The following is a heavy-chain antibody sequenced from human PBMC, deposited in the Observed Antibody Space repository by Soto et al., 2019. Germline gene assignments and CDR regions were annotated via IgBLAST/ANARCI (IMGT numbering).Heavy chain of an antibody. Sequence: GGSLRLSCAASGFTFSSYSMNWVRQAPGKGLEWVSSISSSSSYIYYADSVKGRFTISRDNAKNSLYLQMNSLRAEDTAVYYGARDSRRSGSYYSFDIWGQGTMVTVSS. CDR2: ISSSSSYI. CDR1: GFTFSSYS. V-gene: IGHV3-21*01. D-gene: IGHD3-10*01. CDR3: ARDSRRSGSYYSFDI. J-gene: IGHJ3*02.